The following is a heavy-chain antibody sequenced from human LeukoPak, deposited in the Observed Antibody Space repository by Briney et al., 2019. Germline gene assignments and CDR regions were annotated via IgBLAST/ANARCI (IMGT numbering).Heavy chain of an antibody. CDR1: GGSFSGYY. D-gene: IGHD1-26*01. CDR3: ARSDGLGVDY. Sequence: SETLSLTCAVYGGSFSGYYWSWIRQPPGKGLEWIGEINHSGSTNYNPSLKSRVTISVDTSKNQFSLKLSSVTAADTAVYYCARSDGLGVDYWGQGTLVTVSS. J-gene: IGHJ4*02. CDR2: INHSGST. V-gene: IGHV4-34*01.